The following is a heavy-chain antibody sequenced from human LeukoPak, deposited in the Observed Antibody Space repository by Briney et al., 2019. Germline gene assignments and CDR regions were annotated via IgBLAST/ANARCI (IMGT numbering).Heavy chain of an antibody. CDR1: GFTFNNYA. J-gene: IGHJ4*02. V-gene: IGHV3-23*01. D-gene: IGHD4-17*01. CDR3: AKEIGTSTVTTVDS. CDR2: ISSIGVST. Sequence: GGSLGLSCAASGFTFNNYAMNWVRQAPGKGLEWVSEISSIGVSTFYADSVKGRFTISRDNSKNTLYLQMNSLRVEDTALYYCAKEIGTSTVTTVDSWGQGTLVTVSS.